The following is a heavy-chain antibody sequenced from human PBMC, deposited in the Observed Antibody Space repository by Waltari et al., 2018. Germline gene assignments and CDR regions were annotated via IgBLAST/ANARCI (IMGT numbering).Heavy chain of an antibody. D-gene: IGHD6-19*01. Sequence: QVQLVQSGAEVKKPGASVKVSCKASGYTFTGYYMHWVRQAPGQGLEWMRWINPNSGGTNYAQKFQGRVTMTRDTSISTAYMELSRLRCDDTAVYYCAKDAQWLVRSPSDYWGQGTLVTVSS. CDR3: AKDAQWLVRSPSDY. CDR2: INPNSGGT. J-gene: IGHJ4*02. CDR1: GYTFTGYY. V-gene: IGHV1-2*02.